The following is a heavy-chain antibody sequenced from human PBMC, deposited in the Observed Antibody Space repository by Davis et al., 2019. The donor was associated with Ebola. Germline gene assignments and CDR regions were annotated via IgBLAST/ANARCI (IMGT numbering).Heavy chain of an antibody. CDR3: ARTTKTNIEDSGLGYNSFDS. CDR1: GGSFSGYY. J-gene: IGHJ5*01. V-gene: IGHV4-34*01. CDR2: INHSGYT. Sequence: SETLSLTCAVYGGSFSGYYWSWIRQPPGKGLEWIGEINHSGYTNYNPSLRSRVAISVDSSKNQFSLKVNSVTAADTATYYCARTTKTNIEDSGLGYNSFDSWGQGVLVSVSS. D-gene: IGHD4-17*01.